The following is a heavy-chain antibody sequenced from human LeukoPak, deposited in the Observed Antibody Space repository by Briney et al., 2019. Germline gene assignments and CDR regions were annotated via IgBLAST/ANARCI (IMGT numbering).Heavy chain of an antibody. CDR3: ARGRLGTWFGELKA. Sequence: GASVKVSCKASGYTFANYDINWVRQATGQGLEWMGYMNPNSGNTGYAQKFQGRVTMTSNTSISTAYMELSSLRSEDTAVYYCARGRLGTWFGELKAWGQGTLVTVSS. D-gene: IGHD3-10*01. CDR1: GYTFANYD. CDR2: MNPNSGNT. J-gene: IGHJ5*02. V-gene: IGHV1-8*01.